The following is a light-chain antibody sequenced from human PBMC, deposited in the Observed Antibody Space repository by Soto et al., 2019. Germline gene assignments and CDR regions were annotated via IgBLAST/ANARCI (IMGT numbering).Light chain of an antibody. V-gene: IGKV1-33*01. CDR2: DAS. CDR1: EDVSDY. CDR3: QLYKNVILT. J-gene: IGKJ4*01. Sequence: DIKMNQSPSSLSASVGDSVTLTCQASEDVSDYVNWYQQKPGRAPKLLIYDASKLETGVPSRFSGSGSGTDFSFTIRDLQPEDFATYYCQLYKNVILTFGGGTRVDI.